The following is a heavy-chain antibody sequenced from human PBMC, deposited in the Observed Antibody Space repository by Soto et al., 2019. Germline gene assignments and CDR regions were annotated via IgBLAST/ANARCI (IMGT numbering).Heavy chain of an antibody. CDR2: IIPVFGTT. J-gene: IGHJ6*02. V-gene: IGHV1-69*13. CDR1: GGTFNNYT. Sequence: SVKVSCKASGGTFNNYTISWLRQAPGQGLEWMGGIIPVFGTTNYEQKFQGRVTITADGSTSTAYMELSSLRSADTAVYYCARLGVASRLYYCSYGMDFWCPAPTVT. D-gene: IGHD6-6*01. CDR3: ARLGVASRLYYCSYGMDF.